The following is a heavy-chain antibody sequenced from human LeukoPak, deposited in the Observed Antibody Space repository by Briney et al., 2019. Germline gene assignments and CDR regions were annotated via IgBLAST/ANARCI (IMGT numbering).Heavy chain of an antibody. CDR1: GYTFSNYY. J-gene: IGHJ4*02. CDR3: ARVGGSTVTTPYYFDY. Sequence: ASVKVSCKASGYTFSNYYMYWVRQAPGQGLEWMGIINPNGGTTSYAQKFQGRITVTRDTSTSTVYMELSSLRSEDTAVYYCARVGGSTVTTPYYFDYWGQGTLVTVSS. D-gene: IGHD4-17*01. CDR2: INPNGGTT. V-gene: IGHV1-46*03.